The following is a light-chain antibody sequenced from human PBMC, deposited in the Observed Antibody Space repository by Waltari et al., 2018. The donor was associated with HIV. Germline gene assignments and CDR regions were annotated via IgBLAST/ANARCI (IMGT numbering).Light chain of an antibody. V-gene: IGKV1-9*01. CDR2: AAS. Sequence: DIQLTQSPSFLSTSLGDRVTITCRASQGIHNFLAWFQQNPGKAPKLLIYAASTLQSGVPSRFSGSGSGTEFTLTISSLQPEDFATYYCQQLNSYPYTFGQGTKLEIK. CDR1: QGIHNF. CDR3: QQLNSYPYT. J-gene: IGKJ2*01.